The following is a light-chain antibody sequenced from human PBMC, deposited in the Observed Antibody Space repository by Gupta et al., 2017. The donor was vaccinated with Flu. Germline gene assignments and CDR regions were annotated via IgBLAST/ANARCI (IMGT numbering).Light chain of an antibody. CDR3: QHNGNLPFT. CDR2: DAF. V-gene: IGKV1-33*01. Sequence: ESHITQAPSSLSASVGDRVTITCQASQDISSYLNWYQQKPGSAPKILIYDAFNLETGVPSRFSGSGSGTDFSFTISRLQPEDLATYYCQHNGNLPFTFGRGTKVEIK. J-gene: IGKJ4*01. CDR1: QDISSY.